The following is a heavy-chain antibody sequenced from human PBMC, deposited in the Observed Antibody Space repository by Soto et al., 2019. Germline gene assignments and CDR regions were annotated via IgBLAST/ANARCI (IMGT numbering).Heavy chain of an antibody. CDR2: IIPIFGTA. D-gene: IGHD1-1*01. J-gene: IGHJ6*02. Sequence: QVQLVQSGAEVKKPGSSVKVSCKASGGTFSSYAISWVRQAPGQGLEWMGGIIPIFGTANYAQKFQGRATITADESTSTAYMELSSLRSEDTAVYYCARNEEITQHYYYYGMDVWGQGTTVTVSS. V-gene: IGHV1-69*01. CDR1: GGTFSSYA. CDR3: ARNEEITQHYYYYGMDV.